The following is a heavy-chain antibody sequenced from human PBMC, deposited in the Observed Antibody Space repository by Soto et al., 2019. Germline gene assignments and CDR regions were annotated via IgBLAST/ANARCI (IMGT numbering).Heavy chain of an antibody. CDR1: AYTFTSYA. J-gene: IGHJ4*02. D-gene: IGHD2-15*01. CDR2: ISAYNGKT. CDR3: AGDRVQDIRWAYFDY. Sequence: QVQLVQSGAEVRKPGASVKVSCKASAYTFTSYAITWVRQAPGQGLEWMGWISAYNGKTNYAQKLQGRVTMTTDTSTSTAYMELRSPISDDTAVYYCAGDRVQDIRWAYFDYCSQGTLVTVSS. V-gene: IGHV1-18*01.